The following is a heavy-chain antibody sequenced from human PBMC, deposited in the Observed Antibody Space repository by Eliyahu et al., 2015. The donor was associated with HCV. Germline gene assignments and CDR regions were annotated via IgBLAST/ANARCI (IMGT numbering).Heavy chain of an antibody. V-gene: IGHV1-46*01. Sequence: QVQLVQSGAEVKKPXAXVKVSCKASGXTFTSYYMHWVRQAPGQGLEWMGIINPSGGSTSYAQKFQGRVTMTRDTSTSTVYMELSSLRSEDTAVYYCARALSGYDDFDYWGQGTLVTVSS. CDR3: ARALSGYDDFDY. D-gene: IGHD5-12*01. J-gene: IGHJ4*02. CDR1: GXTFTSYY. CDR2: INPSGGST.